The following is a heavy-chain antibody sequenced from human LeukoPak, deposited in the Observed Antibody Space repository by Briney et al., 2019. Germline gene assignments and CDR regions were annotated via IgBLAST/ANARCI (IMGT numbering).Heavy chain of an antibody. CDR2: IKSKNDGGAI. J-gene: IGHJ4*02. Sequence: PGGSLGLSCVASGIAFSKTWMSWVRQAPGKGLEWVGRIKSKNDGGAIDYIEPVKGRFTISRDDAKNTVYLQMNSLKTEDTAMYYCTTDPRDWGQGTLVTVSS. V-gene: IGHV3-15*01. CDR3: TTDPRD. CDR1: GIAFSKTW.